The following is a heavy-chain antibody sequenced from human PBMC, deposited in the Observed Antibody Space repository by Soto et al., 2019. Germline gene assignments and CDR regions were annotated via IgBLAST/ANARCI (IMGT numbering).Heavy chain of an antibody. CDR3: ARDFGIYAFDI. Sequence: WGSLRLSCAASGFTFSSYSRNWFRQAPGKGLEWVSYISSSSSTIYYADSVKGRFTISRDNAKNSLYLQMNSLRAEDTAVYYCARDFGIYAFDIWGQGTRVTVS. CDR2: ISSSSSTI. V-gene: IGHV3-48*01. CDR1: GFTFSSYS. J-gene: IGHJ3*02. D-gene: IGHD3-3*01.